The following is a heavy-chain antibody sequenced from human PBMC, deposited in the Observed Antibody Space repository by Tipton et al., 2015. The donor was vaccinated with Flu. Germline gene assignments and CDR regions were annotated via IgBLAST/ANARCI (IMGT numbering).Heavy chain of an antibody. CDR3: ARGPVPYYYGSGSPYYYYYGMDV. J-gene: IGHJ6*02. CDR1: GGSFSGYY. D-gene: IGHD3-10*01. Sequence: TLSLTCAVYGGSFSGYYWSWIRQPPGKGLGWIGEINHSGSTNYNPSLKSRVTISVDTSKNQFSLKLSSVTAADTAVYYCARGPVPYYYGSGSPYYYYYGMDVWGQGTTVTVSS. V-gene: IGHV4-34*01. CDR2: INHSGST.